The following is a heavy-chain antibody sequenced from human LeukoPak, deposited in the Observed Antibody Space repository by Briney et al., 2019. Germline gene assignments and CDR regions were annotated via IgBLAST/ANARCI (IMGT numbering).Heavy chain of an antibody. Sequence: SETLXXTCTVSGGSISTSNYYWGWLRQPPGKGLEWIGNIFYSGSTYNSPSGKSLFTISLDTTRNEFSLKLNSVTAADTAVYXCARSYSSSLIDYWGQGTLVTVSS. J-gene: IGHJ4*02. CDR3: ARSYSSSLIDY. CDR1: GGSISTSNYY. V-gene: IGHV4-39*07. CDR2: IFYSGST. D-gene: IGHD6-13*01.